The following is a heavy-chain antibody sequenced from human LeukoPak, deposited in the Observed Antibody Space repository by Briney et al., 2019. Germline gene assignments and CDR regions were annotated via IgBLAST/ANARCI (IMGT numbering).Heavy chain of an antibody. D-gene: IGHD6-13*01. CDR1: GGSISSGGYY. J-gene: IGHJ5*02. Sequence: TPSETLSLTCTGSGGSISSGGYYWSWIRQPPGKGLEWIGYIYHSGSTYYNPSLKSRVTISVDTSKNQFSLKLSSVTAADTAVYYCVRNIRVPLAAGPWDNWFDPWGQGTLVTVSS. CDR3: VRNIRVPLAAGPWDNWFDP. CDR2: IYHSGST. V-gene: IGHV4-30-2*01.